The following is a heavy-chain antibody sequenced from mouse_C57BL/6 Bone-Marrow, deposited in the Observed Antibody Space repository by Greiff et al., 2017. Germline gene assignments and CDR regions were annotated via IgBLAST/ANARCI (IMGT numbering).Heavy chain of an antibody. J-gene: IGHJ4*01. Sequence: VQRVESGAELAKPGASVKLSCKASGYTFTSYWMHWVKQRPGQGLEWIGYINPSSGYTKYNQKFKDKATLTADKSSSTAYMQLSSLTYEDSAVYYCARSDYYGSSYLYAMDYWGQGTSVTVSS. CDR3: ARSDYYGSSYLYAMDY. V-gene: IGHV1-7*01. D-gene: IGHD1-1*01. CDR1: GYTFTSYW. CDR2: INPSSGYT.